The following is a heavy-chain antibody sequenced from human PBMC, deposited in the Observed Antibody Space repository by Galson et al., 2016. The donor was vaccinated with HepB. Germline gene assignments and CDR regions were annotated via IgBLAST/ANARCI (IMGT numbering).Heavy chain of an antibody. V-gene: IGHV3-11*01. D-gene: IGHD6-19*01. CDR2: IDSSGTTI. CDR1: GFTFSDYY. J-gene: IGHJ4*02. Sequence: SLRLSCAASGFTFSDYYMNWIRQAPGKGLECISYIDSSGTTIYYSDSVKGRFTVSRDNAKNSLYLQMNSLRVEDTAVYYCARLHYRSGWYEVYWGRGTLVTVSS. CDR3: ARLHYRSGWYEVY.